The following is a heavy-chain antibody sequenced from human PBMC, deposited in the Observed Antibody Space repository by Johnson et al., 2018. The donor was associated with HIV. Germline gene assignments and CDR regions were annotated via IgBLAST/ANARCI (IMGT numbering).Heavy chain of an antibody. D-gene: IGHD4-11*01. CDR3: ARSVHDYSDYLWGRDAFDI. Sequence: QVQLVESGGGVVQPGRSLRLSCAASGFAFSGYALHWVRQAPGKGLEWVALISYDGTKKYSAGSVKGRFTISRDNSKNTLYLQMNNLRLGDTAVHYCARSVHDYSDYLWGRDAFDIWGQGTMVIVSS. CDR2: ISYDGTKK. CDR1: GFAFSGYA. J-gene: IGHJ3*02. V-gene: IGHV3-30*04.